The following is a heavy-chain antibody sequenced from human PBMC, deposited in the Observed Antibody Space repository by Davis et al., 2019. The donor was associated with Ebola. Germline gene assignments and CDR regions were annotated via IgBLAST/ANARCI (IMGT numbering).Heavy chain of an antibody. CDR2: VHGGNGNT. CDR3: ARASFGYNSGWYADY. CDR1: AFTLTKYA. Sequence: ASVLVSCNASAFTLTKYAIHCVRQAPGQTLEWMGWVHGGNGNTKYSQRFQGRVTITTDTSASTVYLDLTSLRSEDTAVFYCARASFGYNSGWYADYWGPGSLVTVSS. D-gene: IGHD6-19*01. J-gene: IGHJ4*02. V-gene: IGHV1-3*01.